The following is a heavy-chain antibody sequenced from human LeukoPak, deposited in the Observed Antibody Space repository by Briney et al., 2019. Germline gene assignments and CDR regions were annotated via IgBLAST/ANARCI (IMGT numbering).Heavy chain of an antibody. CDR2: IYYSGST. J-gene: IGHJ4*02. CDR3: ARERLYGGNKRHFDY. D-gene: IGHD4-23*01. V-gene: IGHV4-39*07. Sequence: PSETLSLTCTVSGGSISSSSYYWGWIRQPPGKGLEWIGSIYYSGSTYYNPSLKSRVTISVDTSKNQFSLKLSSVTAADTAVYYCARERLYGGNKRHFDYWGQGTLVTVSS. CDR1: GGSISSSSYY.